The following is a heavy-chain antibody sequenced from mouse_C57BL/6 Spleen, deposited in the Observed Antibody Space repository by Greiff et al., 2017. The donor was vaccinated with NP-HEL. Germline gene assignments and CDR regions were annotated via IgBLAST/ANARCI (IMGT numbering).Heavy chain of an antibody. V-gene: IGHV1-19*01. J-gene: IGHJ4*01. CDR2: INPYNGGT. D-gene: IGHD4-1*01. CDR3: ARSGGAGTSYYYAMDY. CDR1: GYTFTDYY. Sequence: EVQLQQSGPVLVKPGASVKMSCKASGYTFTDYYMNWVKQSHGKSLEWIGVINPYNGGTSYNQKFKGKATLTVDKSSSTAYMELNSLTSEDSAVYYCARSGGAGTSYYYAMDYWGQGTSVTVSS.